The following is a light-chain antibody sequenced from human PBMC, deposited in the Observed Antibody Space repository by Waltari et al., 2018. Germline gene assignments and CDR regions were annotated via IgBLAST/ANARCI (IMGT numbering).Light chain of an antibody. CDR2: QDN. Sequence: QSVLTQPPSVSVAPGQRVTIPCSGSSSNIGRSSVSWYQQVPGTAPKLLIYQDNERPSGISDRFSGSKSGTSASLAIAGLQTGDEADYYCSAWDNSLNTWVFGGGARLTVL. J-gene: IGLJ2*01. V-gene: IGLV1-51*01. CDR1: SSNIGRSS. CDR3: SAWDNSLNTWV.